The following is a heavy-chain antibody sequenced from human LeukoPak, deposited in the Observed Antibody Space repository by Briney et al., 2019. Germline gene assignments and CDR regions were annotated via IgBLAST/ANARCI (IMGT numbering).Heavy chain of an antibody. V-gene: IGHV1-69*13. Sequence: SVKVSCKASGGTFSSYAISWVRQAPGQGLEWMGGIIPIFGTANYAQKFQGRVTITADESTSTAYMELSSLRSEDTAVYYCARDWGIYGGGSGNERFDYWGQGTLVTVSS. CDR2: IIPIFGTA. CDR1: GGTFSSYA. CDR3: ARDWGIYGGGSGNERFDY. J-gene: IGHJ4*02. D-gene: IGHD3-10*01.